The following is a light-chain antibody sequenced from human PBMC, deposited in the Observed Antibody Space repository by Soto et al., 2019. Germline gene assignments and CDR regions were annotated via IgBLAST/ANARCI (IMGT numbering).Light chain of an antibody. CDR3: PQYNNWPWT. CDR2: GAS. J-gene: IGKJ1*01. Sequence: EIVMTQSPATLSVSPGERATLSCRASQSVSSNLAWYQQKPGQAPRLLIYGASTRATGIPARFSGSGSGTKFTLPISSLQSEDFAVYYCPQYNNWPWTFGQGTKVEIK. V-gene: IGKV3-15*01. CDR1: QSVSSN.